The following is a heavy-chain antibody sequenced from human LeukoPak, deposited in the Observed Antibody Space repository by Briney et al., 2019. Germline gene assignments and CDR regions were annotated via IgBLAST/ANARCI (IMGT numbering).Heavy chain of an antibody. CDR3: ARSQSYYYGMDV. CDR1: GFTFSSYS. J-gene: IGHJ6*02. Sequence: PWGSLSVSCTASGFTFSSYSMNWVRQAPGKGLEWVSSISSSSSYIYYADSVKGRFTISRDNAKNSLYLQMNSLRAEDTAVYYRARSQSYYYGMDVWGQVTTVTVSS. V-gene: IGHV3-21*01. CDR2: ISSSSSYI. D-gene: IGHD4-11*01.